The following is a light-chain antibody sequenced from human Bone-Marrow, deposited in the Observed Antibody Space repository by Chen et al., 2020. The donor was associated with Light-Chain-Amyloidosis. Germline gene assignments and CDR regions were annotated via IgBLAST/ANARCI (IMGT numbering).Light chain of an antibody. CDR2: DAS. CDR3: QHRGGWPPLS. V-gene: IGKV3-11*01. J-gene: IGKJ4*01. Sequence: EVVLTQSPATLSLSPGERVTLSCRASQTISPHLVWYQKKPGTVPRLLIYDASTRATGIPARLSGSGSGTDFTLSISSLEAADFAVYYCQHRGGWPPLSFGGGTKIEIK. CDR1: QTISPH.